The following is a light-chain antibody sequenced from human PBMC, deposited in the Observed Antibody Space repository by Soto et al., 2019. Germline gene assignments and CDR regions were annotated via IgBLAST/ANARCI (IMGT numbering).Light chain of an antibody. Sequence: QSALTQSASVSGSPGQSITLSCTGTSSDVGGYNHVAWYQHHPGKAPKLMIYDVTNRPSGVSSRFSGSKSGNTASLTISGLRAEDEADYYCSSYTSTRTVVFGEGTKLTVL. V-gene: IGLV2-14*03. CDR2: DVT. CDR1: SSDVGGYNH. J-gene: IGLJ2*01. CDR3: SSYTSTRTVV.